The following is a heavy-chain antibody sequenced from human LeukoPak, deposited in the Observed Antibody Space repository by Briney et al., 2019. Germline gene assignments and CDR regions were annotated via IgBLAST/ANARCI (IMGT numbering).Heavy chain of an antibody. CDR2: MRQDGGEI. J-gene: IGHJ4*02. CDR3: ARRVSGREKYFDY. V-gene: IGHV3-7*01. Sequence: GGSLRLSCAASGFTFSTYWMSWVREAPGKGLEWVANMRQDGGEIYYVDSVKGRFTISRDNAKNSLSLQMNGLRAEDTAVYYCARRVSGREKYFDYWGQGTLVTVSS. D-gene: IGHD6-19*01. CDR1: GFTFSTYW.